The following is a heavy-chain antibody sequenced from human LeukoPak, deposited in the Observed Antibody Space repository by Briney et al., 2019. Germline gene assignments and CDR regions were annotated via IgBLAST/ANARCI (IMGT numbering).Heavy chain of an antibody. J-gene: IGHJ4*02. CDR2: IYYSGTT. V-gene: IGHV4-59*07. CDR3: ARGGIAVPGAFDY. CDR1: GGSINNYY. D-gene: IGHD6-19*01. Sequence: SSDTLSLTCTVSGGSINNYYWSWIRQPPGKGLEWIGYIYYSGTTNYNPSLKSRVTISVDTSKNQFSLRLSSVTAADTAVYYCARGGIAVPGAFDYWGQGTLITVSS.